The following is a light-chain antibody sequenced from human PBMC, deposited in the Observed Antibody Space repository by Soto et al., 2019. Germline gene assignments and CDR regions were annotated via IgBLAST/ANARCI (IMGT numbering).Light chain of an antibody. J-gene: IGKJ1*01. CDR3: QQYKDYTWT. Sequence: DIQMTQSPSTLYASVGDIVSITCRASQRVDRYLAWYQQKPGKAPQLMIYDASRLESGVPSRFSGSGSGTEFTLTISSLQPDDFTTFYCQQYKDYTWTFGQGTKVDIK. CDR2: DAS. CDR1: QRVDRY. V-gene: IGKV1-5*01.